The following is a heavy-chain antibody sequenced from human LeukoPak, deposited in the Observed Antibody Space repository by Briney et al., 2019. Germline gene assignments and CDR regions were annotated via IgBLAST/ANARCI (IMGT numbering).Heavy chain of an antibody. Sequence: GGSLRLSCAASGFVFSDYGMHWVRQAPGKGLEWVAFVRYDGSNEYYADSMKGRFSISRDNAKNSLYLQMNSLRVEDTAVYYCALLAVASDFDYWGQGALVTVSS. V-gene: IGHV3-30*02. D-gene: IGHD6-19*01. CDR1: GFVFSDYG. CDR3: ALLAVASDFDY. J-gene: IGHJ4*02. CDR2: VRYDGSNE.